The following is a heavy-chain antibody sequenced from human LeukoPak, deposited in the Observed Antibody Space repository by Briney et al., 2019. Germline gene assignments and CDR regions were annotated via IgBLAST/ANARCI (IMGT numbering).Heavy chain of an antibody. Sequence: PGGSLRLSCAASGFTFSSYSMNWVRQAPGKGLEWVSSISSSSSYIYYADSVKGRFTISRDNAKNSRYLQMNSLRAEDTAVYYCARVGRITMVRGVLEGPIDYWGQGTLVTVSS. CDR2: ISSSSSYI. J-gene: IGHJ4*02. V-gene: IGHV3-21*01. CDR1: GFTFSSYS. D-gene: IGHD3-10*01. CDR3: ARVGRITMVRGVLEGPIDY.